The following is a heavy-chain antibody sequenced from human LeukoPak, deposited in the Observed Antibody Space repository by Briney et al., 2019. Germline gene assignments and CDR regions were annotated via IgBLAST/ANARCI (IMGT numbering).Heavy chain of an antibody. CDR3: ARQRGHIVGATYDY. CDR1: GDSISSFY. D-gene: IGHD1-26*01. V-gene: IGHV4-59*08. J-gene: IGHJ4*02. CDR2: IYFSGTI. Sequence: SETLSLTCTVSGDSISSFYWSWIRQPPGKGLEWIGYIYFSGTINYNPSLKSRVTLSVDTSKNQFFLKMTSMTAADTAVYYCARQRGHIVGATYDYWGQGTLVTVSS.